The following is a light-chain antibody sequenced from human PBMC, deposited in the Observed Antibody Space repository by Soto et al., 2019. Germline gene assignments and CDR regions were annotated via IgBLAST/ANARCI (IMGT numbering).Light chain of an antibody. CDR3: AAWDYSLNAVL. CDR1: RSNVASNT. J-gene: IGLJ3*02. V-gene: IGLV1-44*01. Sequence: QAVVTQPPSASGTPGQRVTISCSGSRSNVASNTVNWYQQLPGTAPRVLIYSNNQRPSGVPGRFSGSKTGTSASLAISGLRSEDEGDYYCAAWDYSLNAVLFGGGTKLTVL. CDR2: SNN.